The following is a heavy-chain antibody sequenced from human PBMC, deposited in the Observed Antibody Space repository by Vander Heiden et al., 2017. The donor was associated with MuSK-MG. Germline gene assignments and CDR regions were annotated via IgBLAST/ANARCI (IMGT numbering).Heavy chain of an antibody. Sequence: VQLVESGGGLVKPGGSLRLSCAASGFTFSNSNINWARQAPGKGLEWVSSISTSSSYIYYADSVRGRFTISRDNAKNSLYLQMNSLRAEDTAVYYCAREQRDILTGLYYFDYWGQGTLVTVSS. CDR3: AREQRDILTGLYYFDY. D-gene: IGHD3-9*01. CDR2: ISTSSSYI. V-gene: IGHV3-21*01. J-gene: IGHJ4*02. CDR1: GFTFSNSN.